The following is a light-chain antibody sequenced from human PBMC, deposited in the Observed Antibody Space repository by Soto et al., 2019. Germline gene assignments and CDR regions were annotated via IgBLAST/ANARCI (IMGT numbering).Light chain of an antibody. J-gene: IGKJ5*01. Sequence: ELVLTQSPATLSLSPGERATLSSRASQSVSSYLAWYQQKPGQAPRLLIYDASNRATGTPARCSGSWSGTDITITISSLEPADVAVDYCQQRSNWSPLTFGQGTRLEIK. CDR3: QQRSNWSPLT. CDR2: DAS. V-gene: IGKV3-11*01. CDR1: QSVSSY.